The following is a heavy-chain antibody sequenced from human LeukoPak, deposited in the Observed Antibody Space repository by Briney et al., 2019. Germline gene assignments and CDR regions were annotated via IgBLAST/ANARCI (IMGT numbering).Heavy chain of an antibody. CDR1: GFTFSSYA. J-gene: IGHJ4*02. V-gene: IGHV3-23*01. CDR2: ISGSGDST. Sequence: GGSLRLSCAASGFTFSSYAMSWVRQAPGKGLEWVSGISGSGDSTYYADSVKGRFTISRDNSKNTLYLQMNSLRAEDTALYYCAKVVSGTYQPFDYWGQGTLVTVSS. CDR3: AKVVSGTYQPFDY. D-gene: IGHD1-26*01.